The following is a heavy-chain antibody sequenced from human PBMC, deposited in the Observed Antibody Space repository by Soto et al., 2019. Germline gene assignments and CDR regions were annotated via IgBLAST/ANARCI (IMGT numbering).Heavy chain of an antibody. CDR1: GGTFSSYA. J-gene: IGHJ6*02. CDR2: IIPMFGTA. Sequence: GASVKVAGKASGGTFSSYAINWVRQARGQGLEWMGGIIPMFGTANFAQKFRDIITISADKSTGTSYMELSNLRSEDTAVYYCARGGLPAGYGLDVWGQGTTVTVSS. V-gene: IGHV1-69*06. CDR3: ARGGLPAGYGLDV. D-gene: IGHD2-2*01.